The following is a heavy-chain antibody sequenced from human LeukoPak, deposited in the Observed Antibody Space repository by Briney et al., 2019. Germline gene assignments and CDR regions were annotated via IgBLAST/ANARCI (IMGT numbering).Heavy chain of an antibody. Sequence: SVKVSCKASGGTFSSYAISWVRQAPGQGLEWMGGIIPIFGTANYAQRFQGRVTITADESTSTAYMELGSLRSEDTAVYYCARGDIAAAGTSTPADYWGQGTLVTVSS. D-gene: IGHD6-13*01. CDR3: ARGDIAAAGTSTPADY. CDR2: IIPIFGTA. J-gene: IGHJ4*02. CDR1: GGTFSSYA. V-gene: IGHV1-69*13.